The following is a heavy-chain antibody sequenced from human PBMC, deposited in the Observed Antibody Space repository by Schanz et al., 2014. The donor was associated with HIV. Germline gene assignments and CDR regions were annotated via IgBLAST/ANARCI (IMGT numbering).Heavy chain of an antibody. CDR1: GGSFSNYA. CDR2: MNPHSGNT. D-gene: IGHD1-1*01. CDR3: ASSRPMGLEIDF. V-gene: IGHV1-8*02. J-gene: IGHJ4*02. Sequence: QVQLVQSGAEVKKPGSSVKVSCKASGGSFSNYAISWVRQAPGQGLEWMGWMNPHSGNTGYAQKFQGRVTMTRDTSITTAYMELSSLKSEDTAMYYCASSRPMGLEIDFWGQGTLVTVSS.